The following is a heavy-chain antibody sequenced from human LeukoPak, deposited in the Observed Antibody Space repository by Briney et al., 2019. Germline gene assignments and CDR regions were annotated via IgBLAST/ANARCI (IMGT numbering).Heavy chain of an antibody. Sequence: SETLSLTCTVSGYSISNGYYWSWIRQPPGRGLEWIGGIYHSGSIFYNPSLKSRVTISVDSSKNQFSLKLTSVTAADTAIYYCASPRDVVVVVAATAGYFDLWGRGTLVTVSS. J-gene: IGHJ2*01. CDR3: ASPRDVVVVVAATAGYFDL. CDR2: IYHSGSI. D-gene: IGHD2-15*01. V-gene: IGHV4-38-2*02. CDR1: GYSISNGYY.